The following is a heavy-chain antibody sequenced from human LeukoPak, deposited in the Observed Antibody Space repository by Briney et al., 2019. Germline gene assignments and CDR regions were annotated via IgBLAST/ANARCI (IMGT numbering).Heavy chain of an antibody. CDR1: GFTFRTYW. CDR2: INTDGSST. D-gene: IGHD6-6*01. Sequence: GGSLRLSCAASGFTFRTYWMHWARQAPGKGLVWVSRINTDGSSTNYADSVKGRFTISRDNAKNTVYLQMNSLRAEDTAVYYCARDRPYSSSTYAYWGQGTLVTVSS. J-gene: IGHJ4*02. V-gene: IGHV3-74*01. CDR3: ARDRPYSSSTYAY.